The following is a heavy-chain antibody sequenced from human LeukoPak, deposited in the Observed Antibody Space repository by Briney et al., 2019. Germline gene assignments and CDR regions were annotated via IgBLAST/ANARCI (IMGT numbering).Heavy chain of an antibody. CDR1: GGSFSGYY. D-gene: IGHD4-17*01. CDR3: ARGGHDYGDYHLDY. J-gene: IGHJ4*02. V-gene: IGHV4-34*01. Sequence: SDTLSLTCAVYGGSFSGYYWSWIRQPPGKGLEWIGEINHSGSTNYNPSLMSRVTISVDTSKNQFSLKLSSVTAADTAVYYCARGGHDYGDYHLDYWGQGTLVTVSP. CDR2: INHSGST.